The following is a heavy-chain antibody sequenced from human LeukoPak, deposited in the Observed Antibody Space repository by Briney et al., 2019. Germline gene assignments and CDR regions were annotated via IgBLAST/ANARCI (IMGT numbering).Heavy chain of an antibody. J-gene: IGHJ4*02. CDR1: GFTFDDYA. CDR2: ISWNSGSI. CDR3: AKDASPGFFDY. Sequence: GGSLRLSCAASGFTFDDYAMHWVRQAPGKGLEWVSGISWNSGSIGYADSVKGRFTISRDNAKNTLYLQMNSLRAEDTAVYYCAKDASPGFFDYWGQGTLVTVSS. V-gene: IGHV3-9*01.